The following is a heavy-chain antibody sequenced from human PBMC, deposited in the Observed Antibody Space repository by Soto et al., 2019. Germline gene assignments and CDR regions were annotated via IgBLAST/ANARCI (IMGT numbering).Heavy chain of an antibody. D-gene: IGHD4-17*01. CDR2: INPNSGGT. J-gene: IGHJ3*02. CDR1: GYTFTGYY. CDR3: AISMTTVVTSRGAFDI. Sequence: ASVKVSCKASGYTFTGYYMHWVRQAPGQGLEWMGWINPNSGGTNYAQKFQGRVTMTRDTSISTAYMELSRLRSDDTAVYYCAISMTTVVTSRGAFDIWGQGTMVTVS. V-gene: IGHV1-2*02.